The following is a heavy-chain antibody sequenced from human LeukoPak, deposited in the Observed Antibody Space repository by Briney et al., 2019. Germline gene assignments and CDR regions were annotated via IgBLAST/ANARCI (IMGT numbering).Heavy chain of an antibody. CDR1: GFTFSSYS. CDR2: ITPSSSYI. D-gene: IGHD6-19*01. V-gene: IGHV3-21*01. J-gene: IGHJ4*02. Sequence: GESLRLSCAASGFTFSSYSMNWVRQAPGKGLEWVSSITPSSSYIYYADSVKGRFTISRDNAKYSLYLQMNGLRVEDTAVYYCASSSGRYIDWGQGTLVTVSS. CDR3: ASSSGRYID.